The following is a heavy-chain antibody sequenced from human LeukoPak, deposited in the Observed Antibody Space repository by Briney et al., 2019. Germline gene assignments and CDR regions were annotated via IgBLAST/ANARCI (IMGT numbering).Heavy chain of an antibody. CDR3: ARGVRGALDS. D-gene: IGHD3-10*01. Sequence: ASVKVSCKASGYTFSIYYIHWVRQAPGQGLERMGVINPSGGSTTYAQKFQGRVTMTANTSTSTVYMDLTSLKSEDTAIFYCARGVRGALDSWGHGTLVTVS. J-gene: IGHJ5*01. CDR1: GYTFSIYY. CDR2: INPSGGST. V-gene: IGHV1-46*01.